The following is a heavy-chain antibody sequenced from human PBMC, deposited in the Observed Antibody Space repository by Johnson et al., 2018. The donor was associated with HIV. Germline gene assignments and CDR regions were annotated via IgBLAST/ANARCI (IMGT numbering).Heavy chain of an antibody. CDR3: ARGRDSSGWYRNVFDI. CDR1: GFTVSSNY. CDR2: IYSGGST. Sequence: VQLVESGGGLIQPGGSLRLPCAASGFTVSSNYMCWVRQAPGQGLEWVSVIYSGGSTYYADSVKGRFTISRDNALNSLYLQMNSLRVEDTALYYCARGRDSSGWYRNVFDIWGQGTMVTVSS. V-gene: IGHV3-53*01. D-gene: IGHD6-19*01. J-gene: IGHJ3*02.